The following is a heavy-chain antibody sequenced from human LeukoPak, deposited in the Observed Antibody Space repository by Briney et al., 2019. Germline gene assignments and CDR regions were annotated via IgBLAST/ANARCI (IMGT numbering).Heavy chain of an antibody. CDR1: GYTFTAYY. V-gene: IGHV1-2*05. CDR2: INPNSGGT. CDR3: ARDRSSGWYEHPFDY. Sequence: ASVKVSCKASGYTFTAYYMHWVRQAPGQGLEWMGRINPNSGGTNYAQKFQGRVTMTRDTSISTAYMELSRLRSDDTGVYYCARDRSSGWYEHPFDYWGQGTLVTVSS. D-gene: IGHD6-19*01. J-gene: IGHJ4*02.